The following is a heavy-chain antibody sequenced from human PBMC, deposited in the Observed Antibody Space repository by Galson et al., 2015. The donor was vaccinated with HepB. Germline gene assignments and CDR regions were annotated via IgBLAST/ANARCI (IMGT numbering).Heavy chain of an antibody. CDR3: AREAPYYDFWSGYYRHDYFDY. Sequence: SLRLSCAASGFTVSSNYMSWVRQAPGKGLEWVSVIYSGGSTYYADSVKGRFTISRDNSKNTLYLQMNSLRAEDTAVYYCAREAPYYDFWSGYYRHDYFDYWGQGTLVTVSS. D-gene: IGHD3-3*01. J-gene: IGHJ4*02. V-gene: IGHV3-66*01. CDR1: GFTVSSNY. CDR2: IYSGGST.